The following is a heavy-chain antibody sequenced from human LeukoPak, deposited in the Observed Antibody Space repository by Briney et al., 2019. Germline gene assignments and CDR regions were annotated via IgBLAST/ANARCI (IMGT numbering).Heavy chain of an antibody. D-gene: IGHD3-10*01. J-gene: IGHJ6*02. CDR3: ARDAIWFGELFDGMDV. Sequence: ASVKVSCKASGGTFSSYAISWVRQAPGQGLEWMGIINPSGGSTSYAQKFQGRVTMTRDTSTSTVYMELSSLRSEDTAVYYCARDAIWFGELFDGMDVWGQGTTVTVSS. V-gene: IGHV1-46*01. CDR1: GGTFSSYA. CDR2: INPSGGST.